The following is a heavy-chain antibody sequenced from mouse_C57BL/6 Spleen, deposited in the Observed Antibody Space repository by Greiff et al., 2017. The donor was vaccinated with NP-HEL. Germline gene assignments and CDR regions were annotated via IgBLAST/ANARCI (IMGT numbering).Heavy chain of an antibody. Sequence: QVQLQQPGAELVMPGASVKLSCKASGYTFTSYWMHWVKQRPGQGLEWIGEIDPSDSYTNYNQKFKGKSTLTVDKSSSTAYMQLSSLTSEDSAVYYWARRDYDYDWFAYWGQGTLVTVSA. J-gene: IGHJ3*01. CDR1: GYTFTSYW. D-gene: IGHD2-4*01. CDR3: ARRDYDYDWFAY. V-gene: IGHV1-69*01. CDR2: IDPSDSYT.